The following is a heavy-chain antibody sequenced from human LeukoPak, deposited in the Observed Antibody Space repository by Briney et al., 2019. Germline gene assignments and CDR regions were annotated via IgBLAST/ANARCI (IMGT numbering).Heavy chain of an antibody. D-gene: IGHD2-2*02. CDR2: IIPIFGTG. Sequence: SVEVSCKASGGTFSSYAISWVRQAPGQGLEGMGGIIPIFGTGNYAQKLQGRVTMTTDASTTTAYMELRSLRSDDTAVYYCVRDGHRLYDYYYYYMDVWGKGTTVTVSS. J-gene: IGHJ6*03. CDR1: GGTFSSYA. V-gene: IGHV1-69*05. CDR3: VRDGHRLYDYYYYYMDV.